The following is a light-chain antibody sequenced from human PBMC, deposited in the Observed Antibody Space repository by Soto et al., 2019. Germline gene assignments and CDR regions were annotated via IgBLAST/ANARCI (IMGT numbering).Light chain of an antibody. CDR3: QQYSTYGT. Sequence: DVQMTQSPSSLSASVGDRVSITCRASQSISSWLAWYQQKPGKAPKLLIYDASSLESGVPSRFSGSGAGTEFTLTISSLQPDDFATYYCQQYSTYGTFGQGTKV. J-gene: IGKJ1*01. CDR1: QSISSW. CDR2: DAS. V-gene: IGKV1-5*01.